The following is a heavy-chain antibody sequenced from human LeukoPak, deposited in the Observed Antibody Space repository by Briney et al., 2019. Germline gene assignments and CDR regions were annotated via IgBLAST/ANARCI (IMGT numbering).Heavy chain of an antibody. V-gene: IGHV3-21*01. Sequence: GGSLRLSCAASGFTFSSYSMNWVRQAPGKGLEWDSSISSSSSYIYYADSVKGRFTISRDNAKNSLYLQMNSLRAGDTAVYYCARDRRPSSWLGVGPWGQGTLVTVSS. CDR3: ARDRRPSSWLGVGP. CDR2: ISSSSSYI. J-gene: IGHJ5*02. D-gene: IGHD6-13*01. CDR1: GFTFSSYS.